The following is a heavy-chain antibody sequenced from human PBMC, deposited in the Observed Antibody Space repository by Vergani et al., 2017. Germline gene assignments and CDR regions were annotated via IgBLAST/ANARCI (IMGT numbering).Heavy chain of an antibody. V-gene: IGHV2-5*02. CDR1: GFSLSTSGVG. CDR3: AHSLMVYAIRWVDP. D-gene: IGHD2-8*01. Sequence: QITLKESGPTLVKPTQTLTLTCTFSGFSLSTSGVGVGWIRQPPGKALEWLALIYWDDDKRYSPSLKSRLTITQDTSKNQVVLTMTNMDPVDTATYYCAHSLMVYAIRWVDPWGQGTLVTVSS. J-gene: IGHJ5*02. CDR2: IYWDDDK.